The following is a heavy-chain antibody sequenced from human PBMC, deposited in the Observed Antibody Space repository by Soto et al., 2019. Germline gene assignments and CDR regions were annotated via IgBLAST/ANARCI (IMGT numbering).Heavy chain of an antibody. CDR2: IDAGNGNT. CDR3: ARAGYTYGSTYYGMDV. V-gene: IGHV1-3*01. J-gene: IGHJ6*01. Sequence: AAVKVSCKASGYTFTSYPTHWVRQAPGQRLEWMGWIDAGNGNTKYSQKFRGRVTFTTDTSASTAYMDLSSLRSEDTAVYYCARAGYTYGSTYYGMDVWGQGTTVTVSS. D-gene: IGHD5-18*01. CDR1: GYTFTSYP.